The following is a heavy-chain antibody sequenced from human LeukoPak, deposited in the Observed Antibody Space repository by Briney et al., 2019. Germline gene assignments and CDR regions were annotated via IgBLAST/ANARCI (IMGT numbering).Heavy chain of an antibody. CDR3: TTDSFDYGDYESY. Sequence: GGSPRLSCAASGFTFSNAWMSWVRQAPGKGLEWVDRIKSKTDGGTTDYAAPVKGRFTISRDDSKNTLYLQMNSLKTEDTAVYYCTTDSFDYGDYESYWGQGTLVTVSS. CDR2: IKSKTDGGTT. J-gene: IGHJ4*02. CDR1: GFTFSNAW. V-gene: IGHV3-15*01. D-gene: IGHD4-17*01.